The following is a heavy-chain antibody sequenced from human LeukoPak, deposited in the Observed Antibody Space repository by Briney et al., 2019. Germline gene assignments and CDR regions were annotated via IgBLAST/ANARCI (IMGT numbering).Heavy chain of an antibody. CDR2: ISSSGSTK. D-gene: IGHD5-18*01. CDR3: AGIYSYVHRPTEY. Sequence: GGSLRLSCAASGFRFNTYEMNWVRQAPGKGLEWLSYISSSGSTKYYANSVKGRFTISRDNTGNSLFLQMNRLRAEDTAVYYCAGIYSYVHRPTEYWGQGTLVTVSS. V-gene: IGHV3-48*03. CDR1: GFRFNTYE. J-gene: IGHJ4*02.